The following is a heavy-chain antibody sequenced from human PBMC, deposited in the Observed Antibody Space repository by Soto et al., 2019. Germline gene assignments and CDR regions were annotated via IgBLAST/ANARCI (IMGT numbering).Heavy chain of an antibody. CDR1: GFTFSNYG. CDR2: ISFDGSNK. J-gene: IGHJ4*02. D-gene: IGHD3-3*01. V-gene: IGHV3-30*18. CDR3: AKPYYNFRSADYAFDY. Sequence: GGSLRLSCAASGFTFSNYGLHWVRQAPGKGLEWVALISFDGSNKYLADSVKGRFTISRDNSKNTLYLQMNSLRAEDTAVYYCAKPYYNFRSADYAFDYWGQGTLVTVSS.